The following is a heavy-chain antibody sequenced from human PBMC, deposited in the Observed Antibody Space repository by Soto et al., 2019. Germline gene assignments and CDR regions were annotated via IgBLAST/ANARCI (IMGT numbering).Heavy chain of an antibody. J-gene: IGHJ1*01. CDR3: ARGYSGSFKAESFQH. V-gene: IGHV3-30-3*01. Sequence: QVQLVESGGGVVQPGRSLRLSCAASGFTFSSYAMHWVRQAPGKGLEWVAVISYDGSNKYYADSVKGRFTISRDNSKNKLYLQMNSLRAEDTAVYYCARGYSGSFKAESFQHWGQGTLVTVSS. CDR2: ISYDGSNK. D-gene: IGHD1-26*01. CDR1: GFTFSSYA.